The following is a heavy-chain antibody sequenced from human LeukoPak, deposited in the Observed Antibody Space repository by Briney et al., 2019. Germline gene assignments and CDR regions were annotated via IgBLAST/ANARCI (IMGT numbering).Heavy chain of an antibody. V-gene: IGHV3-23*01. CDR2: ISGSGGST. Sequence: PGGSLRLSCAASGFTFSSYAMSWVRQAPGKGLEWVSAISGSGGSTYYADSVKGRFTISRDNSKNTLYLQMNSLRAEDTAVYYCAPHYYDSSWYFDYWGQGTLVTVSS. D-gene: IGHD3-22*01. CDR1: GFTFSSYA. J-gene: IGHJ4*02. CDR3: APHYYDSSWYFDY.